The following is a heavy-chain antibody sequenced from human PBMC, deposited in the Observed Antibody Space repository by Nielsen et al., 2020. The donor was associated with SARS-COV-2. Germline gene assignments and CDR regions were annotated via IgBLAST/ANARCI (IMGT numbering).Heavy chain of an antibody. CDR2: IIPILGIA. J-gene: IGHJ4*02. Sequence: SVKVSCKASGGTFSSYAISWVRQVPGQGLEWMGRIIPILGIANYAQKFQGRVTITADKSTSTAYMELSSLRSEDTAVYYCARGAVSYDRKGYFDYWGQGTLVTVSS. V-gene: IGHV1-69*04. CDR1: GGTFSSYA. D-gene: IGHD5-18*01. CDR3: ARGAVSYDRKGYFDY.